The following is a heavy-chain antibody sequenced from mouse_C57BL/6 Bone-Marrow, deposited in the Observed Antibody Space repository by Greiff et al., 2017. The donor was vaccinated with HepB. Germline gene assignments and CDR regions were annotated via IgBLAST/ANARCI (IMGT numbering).Heavy chain of an antibody. CDR1: GFSLTSYG. Sequence: QVQLKESGPGLVQPSQSLSITCSVSGFSLTSYGVHWVRQPPGKGLEWLGVIWSGGSTDYNAPFISRLSISKDNSKSQVFFKMNSLQADDTAIYYCAKEAYWGQGTLVTVSA. V-gene: IGHV2-4*01. CDR3: AKEAY. J-gene: IGHJ3*01. CDR2: IWSGGST.